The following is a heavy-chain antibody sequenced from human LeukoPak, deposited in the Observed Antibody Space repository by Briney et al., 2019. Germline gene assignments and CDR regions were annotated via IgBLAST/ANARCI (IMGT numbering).Heavy chain of an antibody. D-gene: IGHD3-22*01. CDR1: GFTFSSYA. V-gene: IGHV3-64*01. CDR2: ISSNGGST. Sequence: PGGSLRLSCAASGFTFSSYAMHWVRQAPGKGLEYVSAISSNGGSTYYANSVKGRFTISRDNSKNTLYLQMGSLRAEDMAVYYCARPLDSSGYYYGYWGQGTLVTVSS. J-gene: IGHJ4*02. CDR3: ARPLDSSGYYYGY.